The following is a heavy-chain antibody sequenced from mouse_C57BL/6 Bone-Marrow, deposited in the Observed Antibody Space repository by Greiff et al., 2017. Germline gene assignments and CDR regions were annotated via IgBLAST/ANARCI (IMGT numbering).Heavy chain of an antibody. D-gene: IGHD1-1*01. Sequence: EVKLQASVAELVRPGASVKLSCTASGFNIKNTYMHWVKQRPEQGLEWIGRIDPANGNTKYAPKFQGKATITADTSSNPAYLQLSSLTSEDTAIYYCAILYYGSSNLVYWGQGTTLTVSS. CDR3: AILYYGSSNLVY. V-gene: IGHV14-3*01. CDR2: IDPANGNT. J-gene: IGHJ2*01. CDR1: GFNIKNTY.